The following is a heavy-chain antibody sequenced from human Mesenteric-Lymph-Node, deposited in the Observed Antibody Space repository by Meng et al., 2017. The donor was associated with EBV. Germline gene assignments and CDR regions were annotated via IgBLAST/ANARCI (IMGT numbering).Heavy chain of an antibody. V-gene: IGHV4-34*01. J-gene: IGHJ4*02. CDR3: ARGVNPAY. Sequence: QVQLQQWGAGVLKPSESLSLTCAVYGWSFSGHYWTWIRQPPGKGLEWVGEINYRGSTNYNPSLKSRVTISVDTSKSQLYLKLSSVTAADTAVYYCARGVNPAYWGQGTLVTGSS. CDR1: GWSFSGHY. CDR2: INYRGST. D-gene: IGHD2-2*01.